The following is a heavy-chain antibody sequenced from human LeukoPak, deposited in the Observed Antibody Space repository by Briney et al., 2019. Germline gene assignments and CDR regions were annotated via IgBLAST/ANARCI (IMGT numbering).Heavy chain of an antibody. J-gene: IGHJ5*02. CDR1: TFAKHF. Sequence: ASVKVSCNTFAKHFIHWVRQAPGQGLEWVGWIDPNSGATKYAQKFQGRVTMTRDTSISTAYMELSRLRSDDTAVYYCAREVRGFDPWGQGTLVTVSS. CDR2: IDPNSGAT. V-gene: IGHV1-2*02. CDR3: AREVRGFDP. D-gene: IGHD3-10*01.